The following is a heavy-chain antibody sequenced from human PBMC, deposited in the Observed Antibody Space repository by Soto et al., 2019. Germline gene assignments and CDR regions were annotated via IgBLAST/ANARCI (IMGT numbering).Heavy chain of an antibody. CDR3: ARDSPKVIAVAGTPYYYGMDV. CDR1: GYTFTSYA. CDR2: INAGNGNT. J-gene: IGHJ6*02. Sequence: ASVKVSWKASGYTFTSYAMPWVRPAPGQKLEWMGWINAGNGNTKYSQKFQGRVTITRDTSASTAYMELSSLRSEDTAVYYCARDSPKVIAVAGTPYYYGMDVWGQGTTVTVSS. V-gene: IGHV1-3*01. D-gene: IGHD6-19*01.